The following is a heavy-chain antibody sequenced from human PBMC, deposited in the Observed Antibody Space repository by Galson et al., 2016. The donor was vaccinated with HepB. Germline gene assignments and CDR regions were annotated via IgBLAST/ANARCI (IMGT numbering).Heavy chain of an antibody. D-gene: IGHD4-17*01. V-gene: IGHV4-39*01. CDR3: VRGMRMTTVTWFDP. CDR1: GGSIRSNNYY. Sequence: SETLSLTCTVSGGSIRSNNYYWGWIRQPPGKGLEWVGNIYYSGSTYYSPSLKSRVTMSVDTSKNQFSLKLHSVTAADTAVYYCVRGMRMTTVTWFDPWGQGTLVTVSS. J-gene: IGHJ5*02. CDR2: IYYSGST.